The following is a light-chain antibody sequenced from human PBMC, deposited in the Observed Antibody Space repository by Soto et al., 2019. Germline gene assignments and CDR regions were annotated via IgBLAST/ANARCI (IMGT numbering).Light chain of an antibody. CDR2: EVS. CDR3: SSFAGNNNLV. CDR1: SSDVGGYNY. V-gene: IGLV2-8*01. J-gene: IGLJ2*01. Sequence: QSVLTQPPSASGSPGQSVTISCTGTSSDVGGYNYVSWYQQHPGKAPKLMISEVSKRPSGVPDRFSGSKSGNTASLTVSGLQAEDEADYYCSSFAGNNNLVFGGGHKLTVL.